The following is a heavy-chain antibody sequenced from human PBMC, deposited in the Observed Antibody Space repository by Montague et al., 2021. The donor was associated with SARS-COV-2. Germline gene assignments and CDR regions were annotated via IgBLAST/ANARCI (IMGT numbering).Heavy chain of an antibody. D-gene: IGHD6-19*01. V-gene: IGHV4-39*01. Sequence: SETLSLTCTVSGGSISSSSYYWGWIRQPPGKGLEWIGSIYCSGSTYYSPSLKSRVTISVDTSKNQFSLKLSSVTAADTAVYYCARQENSSGWFKPDAFDIWGQGTMVTGSS. CDR1: GGSISSSSYY. CDR3: ARQENSSGWFKPDAFDI. CDR2: IYCSGST. J-gene: IGHJ3*02.